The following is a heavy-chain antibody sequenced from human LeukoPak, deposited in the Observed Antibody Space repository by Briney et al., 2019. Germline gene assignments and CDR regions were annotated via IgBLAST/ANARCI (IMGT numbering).Heavy chain of an antibody. V-gene: IGHV1-18*01. CDR2: ISAYNGNT. CDR1: GYTFTSYG. D-gene: IGHD6-6*01. CDR3: ARDLSSSSGAAFDI. Sequence: GASVKVSCKASGYTFTSYGISWVRQAPGQGLEWMGWISAYNGNTNYAQKLQGRVTMTTGTSTSTAYMELRSLRSDDTAVYYCARDLSSSSGAAFDIWGQGTMVTVSS. J-gene: IGHJ3*02.